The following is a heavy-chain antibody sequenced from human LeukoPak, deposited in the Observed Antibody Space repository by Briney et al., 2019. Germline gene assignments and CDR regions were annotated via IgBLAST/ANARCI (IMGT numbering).Heavy chain of an antibody. CDR3: AREGRQSFGVVIGWFDP. CDR2: ISAYNGNT. V-gene: IGHV1-18*01. D-gene: IGHD3-3*01. CDR1: GYTFTSYG. J-gene: IGHJ5*02. Sequence: ASVKVSCKASGYTFTSYGISWVRQAPGQGLEWMGWISAYNGNTNYAQKLQGRVTMTTDTSTSTAYMKLRSLRSDDTAVYYCAREGRQSFGVVIGWFDPWGQGTLVTVSS.